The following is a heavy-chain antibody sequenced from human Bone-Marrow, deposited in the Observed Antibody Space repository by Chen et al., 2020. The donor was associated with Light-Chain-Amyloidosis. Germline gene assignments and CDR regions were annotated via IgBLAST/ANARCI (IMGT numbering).Heavy chain of an antibody. V-gene: IGHV5-51*01. CDR3: ARRRVGYNFHY. J-gene: IGHJ4*02. CDR1: GYTFPNYW. D-gene: IGHD5-12*01. CDR2: IYPDDSDA. Sequence: EVQLEQSGPEVKKPGESLKISCKGSGYTFPNYWIGWVRQMPGKGLEWMVVIYPDDSDARYSPSFEGQVTISADKSITTAYLQWRILKASGTPLYYCARRRVGYNFHYWGQGTLVTVSS.